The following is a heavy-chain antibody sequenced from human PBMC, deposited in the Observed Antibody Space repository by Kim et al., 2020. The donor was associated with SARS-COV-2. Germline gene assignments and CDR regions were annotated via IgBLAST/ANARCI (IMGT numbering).Heavy chain of an antibody. D-gene: IGHD3-16*01. J-gene: IGHJ4*02. V-gene: IGHV4-39*01. Sequence: NPSLKSRFTISVDTSKNQFSLELSSVTAADTAVYYCERLFEGSGKYYFEYWGQGTLVPVSS. CDR3: ERLFEGSGKYYFEY.